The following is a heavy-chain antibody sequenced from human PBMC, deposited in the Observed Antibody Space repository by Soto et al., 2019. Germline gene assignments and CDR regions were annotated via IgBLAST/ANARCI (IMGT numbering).Heavy chain of an antibody. V-gene: IGHV3-7*04. CDR3: ARVRQWPEDAFVI. CDR2: IKQDGSEK. CDR1: GFTLSSYW. Sequence: EVQLVESGGGLVQPGGSLRLSCAASGFTLSSYWMTWVRQAPGKGLEWVANIKQDGSEKYYVDSVKGRFTISRDNAKTSLYLQMNSLRAEDTAVYYCARVRQWPEDAFVIWGQGTMITVSS. J-gene: IGHJ3*02. D-gene: IGHD6-19*01.